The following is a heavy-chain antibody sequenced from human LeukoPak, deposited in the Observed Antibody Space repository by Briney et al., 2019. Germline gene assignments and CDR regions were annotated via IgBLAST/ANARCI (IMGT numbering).Heavy chain of an antibody. CDR3: ARHGRDSETFDY. D-gene: IGHD5-24*01. Sequence: SETLSLTCTVSGGSISSSSYYWGWIRQPPGKGLEWIGYIYYSGSTNYNPSLKSRVTISVDTSKNQFSLKLSSVTAADTAVYYCARHGRDSETFDYWGQGTLVTVSS. J-gene: IGHJ4*02. CDR2: IYYSGST. V-gene: IGHV4-61*05. CDR1: GGSISSSSYY.